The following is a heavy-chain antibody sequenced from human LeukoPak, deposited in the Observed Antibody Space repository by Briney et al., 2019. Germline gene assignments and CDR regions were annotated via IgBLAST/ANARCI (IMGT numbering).Heavy chain of an antibody. V-gene: IGHV4-38-2*02. CDR1: GYSISSGYY. D-gene: IGHD4-11*01. CDR2: IYHSGST. Sequence: SETLSLTCTVSGYSISSGYYWGWIRQPPGKGLEWIGSIYHSGSTNYNPSLKSRVTISVDTSKNQFSLKLSSVTAADTAVYYCATSLTTVTHYYYYMDVWGKGTTVTISS. J-gene: IGHJ6*03. CDR3: ATSLTTVTHYYYYMDV.